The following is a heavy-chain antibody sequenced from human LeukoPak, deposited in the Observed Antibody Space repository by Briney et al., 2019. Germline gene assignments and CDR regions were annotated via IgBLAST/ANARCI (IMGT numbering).Heavy chain of an antibody. J-gene: IGHJ4*02. CDR1: GGSISSYY. CDR2: IYTGGST. D-gene: IGHD2-2*01. V-gene: IGHV4-4*07. CDR3: ARDGRVPAAVDY. Sequence: SETLSLTCTVSGGSISSYYWSWIRQPAGKGLEWIGRIYTGGSTNYNPSLKSRVTMSVDTSKDQFSLKLSSVTAADTAVYYCARDGRVPAAVDYWGQGTLVTVSS.